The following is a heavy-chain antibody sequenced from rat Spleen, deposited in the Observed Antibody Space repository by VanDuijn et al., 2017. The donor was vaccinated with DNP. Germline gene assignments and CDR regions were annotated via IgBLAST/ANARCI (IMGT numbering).Heavy chain of an antibody. J-gene: IGHJ2*01. Sequence: EVQLVESGGGLVQPGRSLKLSCAGSGFIFSDYYMAWVRQAPTKGLEWVAYISYDGGDTYNGDSVKGRFTISRDNAKSTLYLHMNSLRSEDMATYYCARYSLRRVWDYWGQGVMVTVSS. CDR3: ARYSLRRVWDY. CDR1: GFIFSDYY. D-gene: IGHD1-11*01. CDR2: ISYDGGDT. V-gene: IGHV5-22*01.